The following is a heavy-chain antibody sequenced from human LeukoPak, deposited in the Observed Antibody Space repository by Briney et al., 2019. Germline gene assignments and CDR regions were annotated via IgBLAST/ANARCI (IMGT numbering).Heavy chain of an antibody. V-gene: IGHV1-2*04. D-gene: IGHD3-9*01. CDR1: GYTFTGYY. J-gene: IGHJ4*02. CDR2: INPNSGGT. CDR3: ARDPHPLRYFDWLQTPRPYFDY. Sequence: ASVKVSCKASGYTFTGYYMHWVRQAPGQGLEWMGWINPNSGGTNYAQKFQGWVTMTRDTSISTAYMELSRLRSDDTAVCYCARDPHPLRYFDWLQTPRPYFDYWGQGTLVTVSS.